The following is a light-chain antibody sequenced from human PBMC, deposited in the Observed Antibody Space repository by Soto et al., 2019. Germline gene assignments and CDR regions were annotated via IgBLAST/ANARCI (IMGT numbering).Light chain of an antibody. CDR2: DAS. CDR1: QSIRNW. CDR3: QEYNSYTWT. J-gene: IGKJ1*01. V-gene: IGKV1-5*01. Sequence: DIQMTQSPSTLSASVGDRVTITCRASQSIRNWLAWYQQKPGKVPKLLIYDASSLASGVPSRFSGSGSGTEFTLTISSLQPDDFASFYCQEYNSYTWTFGQGPKV.